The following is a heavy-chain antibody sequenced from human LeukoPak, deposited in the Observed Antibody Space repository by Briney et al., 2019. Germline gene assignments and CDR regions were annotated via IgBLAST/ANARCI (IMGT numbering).Heavy chain of an antibody. Sequence: SETLSLTCTVSGGSISSYYWSWIRQPPGKGLEWIGYIYYSGSTSYNPSLKSRVTISVDTSKNQFSLKLSSVTAADTAVYYCARVPGSSGWYWYFDLWGRGTLVTVSS. CDR1: GGSISSYY. J-gene: IGHJ2*01. CDR2: IYYSGST. CDR3: ARVPGSSGWYWYFDL. D-gene: IGHD6-19*01. V-gene: IGHV4-59*01.